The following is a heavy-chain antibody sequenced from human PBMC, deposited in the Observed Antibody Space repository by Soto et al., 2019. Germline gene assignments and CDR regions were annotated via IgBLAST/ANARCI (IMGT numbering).Heavy chain of an antibody. CDR2: IYSGGSI. Sequence: GGSLSLSCAASGFIVSSNYMSWVRQAPGKGLEWVSVIYSGGSIFYADSVKGRFIISRDDSKNTLFLQMNSLRAEDTAVYYCATAKLLLPWLFDYWGQGTLVTVSS. V-gene: IGHV3-66*01. CDR1: GFIVSSNY. J-gene: IGHJ4*02. D-gene: IGHD2-15*01. CDR3: ATAKLLLPWLFDY.